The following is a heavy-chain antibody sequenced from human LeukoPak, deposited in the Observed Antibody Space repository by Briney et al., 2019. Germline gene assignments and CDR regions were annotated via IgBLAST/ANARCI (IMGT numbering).Heavy chain of an antibody. CDR2: IYYSGST. J-gene: IGHJ4*02. CDR1: GGSISTSSYY. CDR3: ARQLITMIVVADFDY. V-gene: IGHV4-39*01. Sequence: SETLSLTCTVSGGSISTSSYYWGWIRQPPGKGLEWIGSIYYSGSTYSNPSLKSRVTISVDTSKNQFSLQLSSVTAADTAVYYCARQLITMIVVADFDYWGQGILVTVSS. D-gene: IGHD3-22*01.